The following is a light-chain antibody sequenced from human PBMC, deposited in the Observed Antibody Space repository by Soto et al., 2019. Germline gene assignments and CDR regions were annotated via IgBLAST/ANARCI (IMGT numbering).Light chain of an antibody. CDR2: ASS. J-gene: IGKJ1*01. CDR1: QGISND. Sequence: AIQMTQSPSSLSASVGDRVNITCRASQGISNDLAWYQQRPGAAPKLLIFASSNLQTGVPSRFRGSGSGTDFTLTISSLLPDDFATYYCLQDYTYPRTFGQGTKVEI. V-gene: IGKV1-6*01. CDR3: LQDYTYPRT.